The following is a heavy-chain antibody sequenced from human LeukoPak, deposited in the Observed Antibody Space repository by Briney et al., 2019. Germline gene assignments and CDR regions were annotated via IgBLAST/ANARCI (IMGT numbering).Heavy chain of an antibody. D-gene: IGHD4-23*01. J-gene: IGHJ3*02. CDR3: AAELYGGNSDCCNFEI. V-gene: IGHV1-46*01. CDR1: GYTFSTFF. Sequence: ASVKVSCKTSGYTFSTFFIHWVRQAPGQGFEWMGLVNPSGGSTSYTQKFRGRFTMTRDTSTSTAYMELSSLTFDDTAVYYCAAELYGGNSDCCNFEIWGRGTLVSVSS. CDR2: VNPSGGST.